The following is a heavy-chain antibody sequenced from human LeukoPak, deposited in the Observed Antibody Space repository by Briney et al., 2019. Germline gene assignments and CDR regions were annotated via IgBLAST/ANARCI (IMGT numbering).Heavy chain of an antibody. CDR1: GSSFSSCA. CDR2: ISGSGDST. CDR3: ARPPSDNLLTGSLYYFDN. J-gene: IGHJ4*02. V-gene: IGHV3-23*01. Sequence: GGSLRLSCAASGSSFSSCAMSWVRQAPGKGLEWVSGISGSGDSTDYADSVKGRFTISRDNSKNTLYLQINSLRAEDTAVYYCARPPSDNLLTGSLYYFDNWGQGTLVTVSS. D-gene: IGHD3-9*01.